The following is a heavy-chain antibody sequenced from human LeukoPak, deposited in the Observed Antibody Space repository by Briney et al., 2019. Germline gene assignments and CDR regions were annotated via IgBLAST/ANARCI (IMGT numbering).Heavy chain of an antibody. CDR1: GFTFSSYE. CDR3: ARQWRYSGYDSNFDY. CDR2: ISSSGSTI. Sequence: PGGSLRLSCAASGFTFSSYEMNWVRQAPGKGLEWVSYISSSGSTIYYADSVKGRFTISRDNAKNSLYLQMNSLRAEDTAVYYCARQWRYSGYDSNFDYWGQGTLVTVSS. J-gene: IGHJ4*02. D-gene: IGHD5-12*01. V-gene: IGHV3-48*03.